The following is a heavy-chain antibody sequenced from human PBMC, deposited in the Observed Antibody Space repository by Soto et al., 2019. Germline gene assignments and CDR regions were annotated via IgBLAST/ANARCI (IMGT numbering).Heavy chain of an antibody. V-gene: IGHV1-18*01. CDR2: ISAYNGNT. Sequence: ASVKVSCKASGYTFTSYGISWVRQAPGQGLEWMGWISAYNGNTDYAQKLQGRVTMTTDTSTSTAYMELRSLGSDDTAVYYCARLTYYGSGSPWFDPWGQGTLVTVSS. CDR1: GYTFTSYG. CDR3: ARLTYYGSGSPWFDP. J-gene: IGHJ5*02. D-gene: IGHD3-10*01.